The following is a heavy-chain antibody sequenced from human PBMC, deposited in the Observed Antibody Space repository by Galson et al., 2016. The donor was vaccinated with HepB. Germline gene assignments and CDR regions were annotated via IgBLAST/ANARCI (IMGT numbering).Heavy chain of an antibody. J-gene: IGHJ4*02. CDR3: AREGSSMLTSFDY. CDR2: ISFDGSNI. V-gene: IGHV3-30*04. D-gene: IGHD2/OR15-2a*01. Sequence: SLRLSCAASGFGFSSYAMHWVRQAPGKGLEWLSVISFDGSNIYQADSVKGRFTISRDNFENTLYLQMNSLTAEDTAVYYCAREGSSMLTSFDYWGQGTLVTVSS. CDR1: GFGFSSYA.